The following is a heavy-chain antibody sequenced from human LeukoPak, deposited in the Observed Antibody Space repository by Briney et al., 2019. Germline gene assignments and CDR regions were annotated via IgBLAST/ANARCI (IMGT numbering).Heavy chain of an antibody. CDR3: AKDAPSPGGYPDY. CDR2: ISYDGSNK. D-gene: IGHD1-1*01. Sequence: PGGSLRLSCAASGFTFSSCGMHWVRQAPGKGLEWVAVISYDGSNKLYADSAKGRFTISRDNSKNTLYLQMNSLRGEDTAVYYCAKDAPSPGGYPDYWGQGTLVTVSS. V-gene: IGHV3-30*18. CDR1: GFTFSSCG. J-gene: IGHJ4*02.